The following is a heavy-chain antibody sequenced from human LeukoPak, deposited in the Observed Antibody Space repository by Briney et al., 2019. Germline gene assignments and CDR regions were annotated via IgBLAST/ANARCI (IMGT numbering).Heavy chain of an antibody. V-gene: IGHV4-4*07. J-gene: IGHJ6*03. CDR3: ARGSGLIHTELNYYYMDV. CDR1: GGSISSYY. CDR2: IYTSGST. D-gene: IGHD1-26*01. Sequence: SETLSLTCTVSGGSISSYYWSWIRQPAGKGLEWIGRIYTSGSTNYNPSLKSRVTMSVDTSKNQFSLKLSSVTAADTAVYYCARGSGLIHTELNYYYMDVWGKGTTVTVSS.